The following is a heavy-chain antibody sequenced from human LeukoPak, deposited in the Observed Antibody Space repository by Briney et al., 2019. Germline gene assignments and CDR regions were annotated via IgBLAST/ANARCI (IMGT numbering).Heavy chain of an antibody. CDR1: GYTFTNYG. J-gene: IGHJ6*03. CDR3: ASGGRDGLRAYYYYYMDV. V-gene: IGHV1-69*05. Sequence: ASVKVSCKASGYTFTNYGISWVRQAPGQGLEWMGGIIPIFGTANYAQKFQGRVTITTDESTSTAYMELSSLRSEDTAVYYCASGGRDGLRAYYYYYMDVWGKGTTVTVSS. D-gene: IGHD5-24*01. CDR2: IIPIFGTA.